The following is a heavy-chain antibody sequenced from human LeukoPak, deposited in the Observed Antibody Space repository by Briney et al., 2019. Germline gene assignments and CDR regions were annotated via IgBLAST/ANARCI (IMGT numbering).Heavy chain of an antibody. J-gene: IGHJ3*02. CDR2: IIPIFGTA. CDR3: ARDDSSGYAAFDI. Sequence: SVKVSCKASGGTFSNYAISWVRQAPGQGLEWMGGIIPIFGTANYAQKFQGRVTITTDESTSTAYMELSSLRSEDTAVYYCARDDSSGYAAFDIWGQGTMVTVSS. CDR1: GGTFSNYA. V-gene: IGHV1-69*05. D-gene: IGHD3-22*01.